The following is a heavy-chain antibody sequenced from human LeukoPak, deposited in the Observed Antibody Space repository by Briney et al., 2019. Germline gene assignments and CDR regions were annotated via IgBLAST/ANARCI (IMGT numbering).Heavy chain of an antibody. J-gene: IGHJ3*02. CDR3: ARPMVRGVIWAFDI. D-gene: IGHD3-10*01. V-gene: IGHV4-39*01. Sequence: SETLSLTCTVSGGSISSSSYYWGWIRQPPGKGLEWIGSIYYSGNTYYNPSLKNRVTISVDSPKNQFSLKLNSVTAADTAVYYCARPMVRGVIWAFDIWGQGTMVTVSS. CDR1: GGSISSSSYY. CDR2: IYYSGNT.